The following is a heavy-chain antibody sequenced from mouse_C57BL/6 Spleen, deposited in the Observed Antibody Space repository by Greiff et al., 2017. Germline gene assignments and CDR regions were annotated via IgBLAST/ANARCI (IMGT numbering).Heavy chain of an antibody. J-gene: IGHJ2*01. D-gene: IGHD2-14*01. CDR2: INPYNGGT. CDR3: TRYDDDEYYIDY. CDR1: GYTFTDYY. V-gene: IGHV1-19*01. Sequence: EVQLQQSGPVLVKPGASVKMSCKASGYTFTDYYMNWVKQSHGKSLEWIGVINPYNGGTSYNQKFTGKGTLTVDKSSSTAYMELNSLTSEDSAVYYCTRYDDDEYYIDYWGQGTTLTVAS.